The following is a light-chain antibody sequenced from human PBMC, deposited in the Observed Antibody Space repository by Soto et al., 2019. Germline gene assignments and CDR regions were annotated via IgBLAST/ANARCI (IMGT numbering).Light chain of an antibody. V-gene: IGLV2-23*02. CDR1: SSDVGSYNF. CDR3: CANAGLSPYV. J-gene: IGLJ1*01. Sequence: QSALTQPASVSGSPGQSITISCTRTSSDVGSYNFVSWYQQHPGKVPKVMIYEVSKRPSGVSDRFSGSKSGNTASLTISWLQVEDEADYYSCANAGLSPYVSGTGTDLTVL. CDR2: EVS.